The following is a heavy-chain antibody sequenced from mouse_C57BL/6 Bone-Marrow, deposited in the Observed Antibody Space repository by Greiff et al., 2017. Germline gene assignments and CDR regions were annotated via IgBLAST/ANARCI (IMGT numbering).Heavy chain of an antibody. Sequence: EVQLVESGGDLVKPGGSLKLSCAASGFTFSSYGMSWVRQTPDKRLEWVATISSGGSYTYYPDSVKGRFTISRDNAKNTLYLQMSSLKSEDTAMYYCARRSNWDYYFDYWGQGTTLTVSS. CDR1: GFTFSSYG. V-gene: IGHV5-6*01. CDR2: ISSGGSYT. J-gene: IGHJ2*01. CDR3: ARRSNWDYYFDY. D-gene: IGHD4-1*01.